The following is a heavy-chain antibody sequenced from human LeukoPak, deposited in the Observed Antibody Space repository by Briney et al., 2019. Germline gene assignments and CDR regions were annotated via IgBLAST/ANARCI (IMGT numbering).Heavy chain of an antibody. CDR3: ARVLGDSSSWYWWFDP. V-gene: IGHV4-30-2*01. J-gene: IGHJ5*02. CDR1: GGSISSGGYS. Sequence: SQTLSLTCAVAGGSISSGGYSWSWIRQPPGEGLEWIGYIYHSGSTYYNPSLKSRVTISVDRSKNQFSLKLSSVTAADTAVYYCARVLGDSSSWYWWFDPWGQGTLVTVSS. CDR2: IYHSGST. D-gene: IGHD6-13*01.